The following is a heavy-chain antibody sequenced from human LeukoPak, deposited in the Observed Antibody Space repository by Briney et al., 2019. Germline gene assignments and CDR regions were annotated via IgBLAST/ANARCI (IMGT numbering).Heavy chain of an antibody. CDR3: AKVRSGYCSSTSCYDIYYYYYMDV. D-gene: IGHD2-2*01. CDR1: GFTFSSYG. CDR2: IRYDGSNK. J-gene: IGHJ6*03. V-gene: IGHV3-30*02. Sequence: GVSLRLSCAASGFTFSSYGMHWVRQAPGKGLEWVAFIRYDGSNKYYADSVKGRFTISRDNSKNTLYLQMNSLRAEDTAVYYCAKVRSGYCSSTSCYDIYYYYYMDVWGKGTTVTVSS.